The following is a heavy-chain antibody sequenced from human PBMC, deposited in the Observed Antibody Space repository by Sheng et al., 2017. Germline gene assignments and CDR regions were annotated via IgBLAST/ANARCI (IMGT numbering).Heavy chain of an antibody. CDR3: ARDSSGYYTKLDY. D-gene: IGHD3-22*01. CDR2: IYYRGNT. CDR1: GGSISSSTYY. V-gene: IGHV4-39*07. Sequence: QMQLQESGPGLVKPSETLSLTCTVSGGSISSSTYYWGWIRQPPGKGLEWIGSIYYRGNTYHNPSLKSRVTISVDTSKNQFSLKLSSVTAAGTAVYYCARDSSGYYTKLDYWGQGTLVTVSS. J-gene: IGHJ4*02.